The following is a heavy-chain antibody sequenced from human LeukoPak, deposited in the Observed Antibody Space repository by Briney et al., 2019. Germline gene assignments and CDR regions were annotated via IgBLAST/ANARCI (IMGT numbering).Heavy chain of an antibody. J-gene: IGHJ4*02. CDR2: IYSGGST. Sequence: GGSLRLSCAASGFTVSSNYMSWVRPAPGKGMEWVSFIYSGGSTYYADSVKDRFIISKDNSKNALYLQMNSLRAEDTAVYYCAIVGNPPNDYWGQGTLVTVSS. V-gene: IGHV3-66*01. D-gene: IGHD4-23*01. CDR1: GFTVSSNY. CDR3: AIVGNPPNDY.